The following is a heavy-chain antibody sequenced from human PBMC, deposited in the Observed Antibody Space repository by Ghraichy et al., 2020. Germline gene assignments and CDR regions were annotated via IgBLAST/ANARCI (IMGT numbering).Heavy chain of an antibody. Sequence: GSLRLSCTVSDDSINNYYWSWIRQTPGKGLEWIAYIYHSGVTHYNPSLKSRVAISADTSKNQFSLKLTSVTAADTAMYYCARNKGHYDSAGYYYWHFDLWGRGTLVTVSS. D-gene: IGHD3-22*01. CDR1: DDSINNYY. J-gene: IGHJ2*01. CDR3: ARNKGHYDSAGYYYWHFDL. V-gene: IGHV4-59*01. CDR2: IYHSGVT.